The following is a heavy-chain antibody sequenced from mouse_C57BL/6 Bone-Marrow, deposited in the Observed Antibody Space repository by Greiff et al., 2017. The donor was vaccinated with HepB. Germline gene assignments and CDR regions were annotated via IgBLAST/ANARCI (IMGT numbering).Heavy chain of an antibody. V-gene: IGHV3-5*01. D-gene: IGHD2-5*01. CDR1: GISITTGNYR. J-gene: IGHJ4*01. Sequence: EVKLMESGPGLVKPSQTVFLTCTVTGISITTGNYRWSWIRQFPGNKLEWIGYIYYSGTITYNPSLTSRTTITRDTPKNQFFLEMNSVTAEDTATYYCARYSNYESAMDYWGQGTSVTVSS. CDR2: IYYSGTI. CDR3: ARYSNYESAMDY.